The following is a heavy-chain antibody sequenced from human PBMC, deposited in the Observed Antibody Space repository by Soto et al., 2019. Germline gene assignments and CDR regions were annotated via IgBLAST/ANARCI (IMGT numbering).Heavy chain of an antibody. V-gene: IGHV3-23*01. CDR2: ISGGGGST. J-gene: IGHJ4*02. CDR3: TKPYSSSWLIDY. Sequence: GGSLRLSCAASGFTFSSYAMSWVRQAPGKGLGWVSAISGGGGSTYYADSVKGRFTIYRDNSKNTLYLQMNSLRAEDTAVYYCTKPYSSSWLIDYWGQGTLVTVSP. CDR1: GFTFSSYA. D-gene: IGHD6-13*01.